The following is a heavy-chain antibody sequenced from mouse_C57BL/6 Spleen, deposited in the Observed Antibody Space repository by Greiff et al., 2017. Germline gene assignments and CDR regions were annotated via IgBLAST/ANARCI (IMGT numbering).Heavy chain of an antibody. CDR2: INPSSGYT. J-gene: IGHJ2*01. Sequence: QVQLQQSGAELARPGASVKMSCKASGYTLTSYTMHWVKQRPGQGLEWIGYINPSSGYTKYNQKFKDKATLTADKSSSTAYMQLSSLTSEDSAVYYCARITTVVAPFDYWGQGTTLTVSS. V-gene: IGHV1-4*01. D-gene: IGHD1-1*01. CDR1: GYTLTSYT. CDR3: ARITTVVAPFDY.